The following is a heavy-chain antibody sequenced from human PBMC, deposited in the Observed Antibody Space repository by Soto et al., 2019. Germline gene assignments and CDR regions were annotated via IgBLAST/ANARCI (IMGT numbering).Heavy chain of an antibody. Sequence: GGSLRLSCAASGFSFSSYSMNWVRQAPGKGLEWVSYISSGSSTIYYADSVKGRFTISRDNAKNSLYLQMNSLRAEDTAVYYCARSPSYYANFDYWGQGTLVTVSS. D-gene: IGHD3-22*01. CDR1: GFSFSSYS. CDR2: ISSGSSTI. J-gene: IGHJ4*02. V-gene: IGHV3-48*01. CDR3: ARSPSYYANFDY.